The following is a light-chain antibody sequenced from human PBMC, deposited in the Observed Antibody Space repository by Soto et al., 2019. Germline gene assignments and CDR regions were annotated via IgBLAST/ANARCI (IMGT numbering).Light chain of an antibody. CDR2: GAS. V-gene: IGKV4-1*01. CDR1: RSVLYSSDNANF. Sequence: DIVMTQSPDSLAVSLGERATISCRSSRSVLYSSDNANFLAWYQQKPGQPPKLLLYGASSRKSGVPDRFSGSGSGTDFTLTSRSLRAEDVAVYYCQQSYSPPWTFGQGTRVEIK. CDR3: QQSYSPPWT. J-gene: IGKJ1*01.